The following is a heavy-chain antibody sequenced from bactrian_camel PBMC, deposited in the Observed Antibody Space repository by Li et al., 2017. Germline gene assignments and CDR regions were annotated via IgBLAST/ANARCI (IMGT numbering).Heavy chain of an antibody. V-gene: IGHV3S54*01. CDR3: AAEEGDLCASDYDAVGLEYNY. Sequence: VQLVESGGGSEQPGGSLRLSCVATGNTYSTNCMAWFRQTPGREREGVAAIFLSPYGRRTNYADSFKGRFTMSRAGNTYFLQMNNLQAGDTAMYYCAAEEGDLCASDYDAVGLEYNYWGQGTQVTVS. D-gene: IGHD4*01. CDR1: GNTYSTNC. CDR2: IFLSPYGRRT. J-gene: IGHJ4*01.